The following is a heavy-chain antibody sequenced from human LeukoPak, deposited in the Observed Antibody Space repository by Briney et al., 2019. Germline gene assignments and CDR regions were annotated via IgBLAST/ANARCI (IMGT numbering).Heavy chain of an antibody. CDR1: GFTFSIYG. J-gene: IGHJ3*02. D-gene: IGHD3-9*01. Sequence: GGSLRLSCAASGFTFSIYGMHWVRQAPGKGLEWVAFIRYDGTNKYYADSVKGRFTISRDNSKNTLYLQMNSLRAEDTAVYYCAKEYDILTGYYAFDIWGQGTMVTVSS. CDR2: IRYDGTNK. CDR3: AKEYDILTGYYAFDI. V-gene: IGHV3-30*02.